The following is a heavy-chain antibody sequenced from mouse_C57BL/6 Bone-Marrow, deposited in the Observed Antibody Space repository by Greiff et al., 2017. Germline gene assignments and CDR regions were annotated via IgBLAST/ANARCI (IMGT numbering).Heavy chain of an antibody. CDR1: GYSFTSYY. Sequence: VQLQQSGPELVKPGASVKISCKASGYSFTSYYIHWVKQRPGQGLEWIGWIYPGSGNTKYNEKFKGKATLTAAKSSSTAYLQLISLTSDDSAVFYCLDSSGLDYWGQGTTLTVSS. CDR2: IYPGSGNT. CDR3: LDSSGLDY. V-gene: IGHV1-66*01. J-gene: IGHJ2*01. D-gene: IGHD3-2*02.